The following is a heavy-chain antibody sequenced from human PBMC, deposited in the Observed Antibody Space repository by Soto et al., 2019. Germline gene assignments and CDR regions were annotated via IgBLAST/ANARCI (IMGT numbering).Heavy chain of an antibody. CDR2: ISGSGGST. Sequence: EVQLLESGGGLVQPGGSLRLSCAASGFTFSSCAMNWVRQAPGKGLEWVSGISGSGGSTYYSNSVKGRFTTSRDNSKSTLYLQMTSLRAEHTAVYYCAKSHESWSLRSDYWGQGTLVTVSS. CDR3: AKSHESWSLRSDY. D-gene: IGHD3-10*01. J-gene: IGHJ4*02. V-gene: IGHV3-23*01. CDR1: GFTFSSCA.